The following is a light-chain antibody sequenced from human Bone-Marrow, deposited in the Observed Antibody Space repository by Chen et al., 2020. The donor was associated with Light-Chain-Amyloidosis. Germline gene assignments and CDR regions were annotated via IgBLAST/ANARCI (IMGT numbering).Light chain of an antibody. J-gene: IGKJ1*01. Sequence: DIVLTQSPLSLPVTPGEPASISCRSSQSLLHSNGYNYLDWYLQKPGQSPQLLIYLGSNRASGVADRFSGSGSGTDFTLKISRVEAEEVGVYYCMQARQSPWTFGQGTKVEIK. CDR2: LGS. V-gene: IGKV2-28*01. CDR3: MQARQSPWT. CDR1: QSLLHSNGYNY.